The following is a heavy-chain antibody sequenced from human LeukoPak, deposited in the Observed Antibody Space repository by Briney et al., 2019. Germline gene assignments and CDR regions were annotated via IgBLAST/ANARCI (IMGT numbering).Heavy chain of an antibody. CDR3: ARDADYYDSSGFDY. CDR1: GASISSDY. Sequence: PSETLSLTCTVSGASISSDYWNWIRQPPGKGLEWIGYIYYSGSTNYNPSLKSRVTISVDTSKNQFSLKLSSVTAADTAVYYCARDADYYDSSGFDYWGQGTLVTVSS. CDR2: IYYSGST. D-gene: IGHD3-22*01. J-gene: IGHJ4*02. V-gene: IGHV4-59*01.